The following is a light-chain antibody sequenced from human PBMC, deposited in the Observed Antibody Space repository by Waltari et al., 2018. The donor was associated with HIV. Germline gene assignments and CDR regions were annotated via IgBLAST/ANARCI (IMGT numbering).Light chain of an antibody. CDR2: DAS. Sequence: DIQMTQSPSSLSASVGDRVTITCQASQDISNYLNWYQQKPGKAPKLLIYDASNLETGVPSRFSGSGSGTDFTFTISSLQPEDIATYYCQRYDYLPITFGQGTRLEIK. V-gene: IGKV1-33*01. CDR3: QRYDYLPIT. J-gene: IGKJ5*01. CDR1: QDISNY.